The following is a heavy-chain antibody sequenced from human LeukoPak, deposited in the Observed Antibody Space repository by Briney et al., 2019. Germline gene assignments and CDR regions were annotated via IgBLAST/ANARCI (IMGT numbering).Heavy chain of an antibody. D-gene: IGHD1-14*01. CDR1: GYTFTSYG. CDR3: ARDTGPRAYCYYYMDV. Sequence: GASVKVSCKASGYTFTSYGISWVRQAPGQGLEWMGWISAYNGNTNYAQKLQGRVTITADKSTSTAYMELSSLRSEDTAVYYCARDTGPRAYCYYYMDVWGKGTTVTVSS. V-gene: IGHV1-18*01. CDR2: ISAYNGNT. J-gene: IGHJ6*03.